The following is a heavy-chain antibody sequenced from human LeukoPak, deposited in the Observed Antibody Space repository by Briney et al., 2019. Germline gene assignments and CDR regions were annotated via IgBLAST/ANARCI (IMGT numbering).Heavy chain of an antibody. V-gene: IGHV4-4*07. CDR3: ARVATMVRGVNHSYYYGMDV. J-gene: IGHJ6*02. CDR1: GGPIRSYY. D-gene: IGHD3-10*01. Sequence: SETLSLTCTVSGGPIRSYYWSWIRQPAGKGLEWIGRIYTSGSTNYNPSLKSRVTISVDTSKNQFSLKLSSVTAADTAVYYCARVATMVRGVNHSYYYGMDVWGQGTTVTVSS. CDR2: IYTSGST.